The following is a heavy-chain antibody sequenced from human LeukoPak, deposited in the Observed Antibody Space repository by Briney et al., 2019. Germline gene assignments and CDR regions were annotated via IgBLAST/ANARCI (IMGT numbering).Heavy chain of an antibody. D-gene: IGHD3-3*01. CDR2: ISGSGGST. Sequence: PGGSLRLSCAASGFTFSSYAMSWVRQAPGKGLEWVSAISGSGGSTYYADSVKGRFTISRDNSKNTLYLQMNSLRAEDTAVYYCAKGPALEWLPKYFDYWGQGTLVTVCS. J-gene: IGHJ4*02. V-gene: IGHV3-23*01. CDR3: AKGPALEWLPKYFDY. CDR1: GFTFSSYA.